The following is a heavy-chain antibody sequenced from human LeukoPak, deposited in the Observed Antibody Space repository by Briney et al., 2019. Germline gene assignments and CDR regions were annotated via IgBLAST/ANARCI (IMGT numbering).Heavy chain of an antibody. V-gene: IGHV3-74*01. CDR3: ARDAPGNTALDY. J-gene: IGHJ4*02. CDR2: INGYGSST. CDR1: GFTFVSYW. Sequence: GGSLRLSCAASGFTFVSYWMHWVRHAPGKGLVWVSRINGYGSSTDFADSVKGRFTISRDNAKNTLYLQMNSLRAEDTAVYYCARDAPGNTALDYWGLGTLVTVSS. D-gene: IGHD5-18*01.